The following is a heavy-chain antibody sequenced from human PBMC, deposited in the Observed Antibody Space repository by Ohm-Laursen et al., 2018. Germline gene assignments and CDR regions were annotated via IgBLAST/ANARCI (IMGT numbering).Heavy chain of an antibody. CDR1: GGSIASDRYY. D-gene: IGHD3-10*01. Sequence: SDTLSLTCAVSGGSIASDRYYWSWIRQLPGKGLEWIGYIYYSGTTYYNPSLKSLVIISIDTSKSQFSLKLSSVTAADTAVYYCARGYFHGSGTNIFDYWGPGTLVTVSS. CDR3: ARGYFHGSGTNIFDY. V-gene: IGHV4-31*01. CDR2: IYYSGTT. J-gene: IGHJ4*02.